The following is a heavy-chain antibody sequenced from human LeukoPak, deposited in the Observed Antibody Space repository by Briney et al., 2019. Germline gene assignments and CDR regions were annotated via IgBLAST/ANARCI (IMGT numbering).Heavy chain of an antibody. CDR2: IKKDGGET. Sequence: GGSLRLSCVASRFTFRNYWMTWVRQAPGKGLERVANIKKDGGETYYMESVKGRFTIPRDNARNSLYLQMNSLTVEDTAVYYCARDMGWQQFDQWGQGTLVTVSS. J-gene: IGHJ4*02. CDR3: ARDMGWQQFDQ. D-gene: IGHD5-24*01. V-gene: IGHV3-7*01. CDR1: RFTFRNYW.